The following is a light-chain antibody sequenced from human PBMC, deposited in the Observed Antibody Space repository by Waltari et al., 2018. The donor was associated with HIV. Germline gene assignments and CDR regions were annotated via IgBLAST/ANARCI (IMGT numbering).Light chain of an antibody. Sequence: DITLTQTPDSLTVSLGSRAAMNCKSSLQISYRSNQNASLAWYQQKPRQPPKLLMFWVSVRASGVPDRFTGSGSGTDFTLTINSVQAEDVAVYFCQQYYDKPLTFGRGTKVEI. J-gene: IGKJ4*01. CDR1: LQISYRSNQNAS. CDR2: WVS. CDR3: QQYYDKPLT. V-gene: IGKV4-1*01.